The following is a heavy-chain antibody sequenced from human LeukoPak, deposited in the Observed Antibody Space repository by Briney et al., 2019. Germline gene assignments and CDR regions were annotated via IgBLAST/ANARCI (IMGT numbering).Heavy chain of an antibody. D-gene: IGHD5-18*01. J-gene: IGHJ4*02. Sequence: SETLSLTCAVSGDSISSDNWWSWVRQPPGKGLEWIGEIYHSGSTNYNPSLKSRVTISVDTSKNQFSLKLSSVTAADTAVYYCATLGYSYGTDYWGQGTLVTVSS. V-gene: IGHV4-4*02. CDR3: ATLGYSYGTDY. CDR2: IYHSGST. CDR1: GDSISSDNW.